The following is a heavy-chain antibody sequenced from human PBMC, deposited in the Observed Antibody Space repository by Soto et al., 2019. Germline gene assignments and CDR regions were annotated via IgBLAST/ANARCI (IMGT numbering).Heavy chain of an antibody. CDR3: AKTSYCSSTSCHLAYYYYGMDV. D-gene: IGHD2-2*01. CDR2: ISYDGSNK. V-gene: IGHV3-30*18. J-gene: IGHJ6*02. CDR1: GFTFSTSE. Sequence: PGGSLRLSCAASGFTFSTSEMNWVRQAPGKGLEWVAVISYDGSNKYYADSVKGRFTISRDNSKNTLYLQMNSLRAEDTAVYYCAKTSYCSSTSCHLAYYYYGMDVWGQGTTVTVSS.